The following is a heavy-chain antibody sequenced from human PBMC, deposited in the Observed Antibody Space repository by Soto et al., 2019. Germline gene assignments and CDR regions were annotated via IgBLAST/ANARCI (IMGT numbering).Heavy chain of an antibody. CDR2: VYYNENT. Sequence: SLTCSVSGGSISSFTYYWGWIRQPPGKGLEWIGTVYYNENTYYNPSLKSRVTITVDTAKNQFSLNLRSVTAADMAMYFCARRERYYGSPGWFDPWGPGTLVTVSS. D-gene: IGHD3-10*01. J-gene: IGHJ5*02. CDR1: GGSISSFTYY. V-gene: IGHV4-39*01. CDR3: ARRERYYGSPGWFDP.